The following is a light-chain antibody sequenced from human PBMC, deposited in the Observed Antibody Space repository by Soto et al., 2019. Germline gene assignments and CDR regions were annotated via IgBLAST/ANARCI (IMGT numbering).Light chain of an antibody. CDR2: GAS. CDR3: QQYGSSPPWT. J-gene: IGKJ1*01. Sequence: EIVLTQSPGNLSLSPGERATLSCRASQSVSSSYLAWYQQKPGQAPRLLIYGASSRATGIPDRFSCSGSGTDFTLTISRLEPEDFAVYYCQQYGSSPPWTFGQGTNVEIK. V-gene: IGKV3-20*01. CDR1: QSVSSSY.